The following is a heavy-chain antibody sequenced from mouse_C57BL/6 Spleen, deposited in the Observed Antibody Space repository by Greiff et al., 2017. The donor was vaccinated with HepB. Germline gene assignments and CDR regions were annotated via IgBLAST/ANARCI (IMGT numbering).Heavy chain of an antibody. CDR3: ARGDYDSAWFAY. CDR2: IYPGDGDT. Sequence: VQLQQSGPELVKPGASVKISCKASGYAFSSSWMNWVKQRPGKGLEWIGRIYPGDGDTNYNGKFKGKATLTADKSSSTAYMQLSSLTSEDSAVYVGARGDYDSAWFAYWGQGTLVTVSA. V-gene: IGHV1-82*01. D-gene: IGHD2-4*01. CDR1: GYAFSSSW. J-gene: IGHJ3*01.